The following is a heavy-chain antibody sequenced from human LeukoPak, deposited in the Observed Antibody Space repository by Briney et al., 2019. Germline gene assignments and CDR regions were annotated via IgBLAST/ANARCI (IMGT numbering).Heavy chain of an antibody. Sequence: SETLSLTCTVSGGSISGYFWSWIRQPAGKGLEWIGRIYSSGTNNYNPSLKSRVTMSLDTSKNHLSLNLSSVTAADTAVYYCAREPTSGREPTSGRPLDYWGQGTLVTVSS. J-gene: IGHJ4*02. V-gene: IGHV4-4*07. CDR3: AREPTSGREPTSGRPLDY. D-gene: IGHD5-12*01. CDR2: IYSSGTN. CDR1: GGSISGYF.